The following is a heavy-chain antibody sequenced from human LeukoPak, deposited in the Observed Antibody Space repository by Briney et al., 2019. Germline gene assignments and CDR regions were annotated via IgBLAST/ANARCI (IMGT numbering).Heavy chain of an antibody. CDR1: GYTFTSYG. CDR3: AGTMVTAGHSYFDY. J-gene: IGHJ4*02. CDR2: ISAYNGNT. V-gene: IGHV1-18*01. D-gene: IGHD3-10*01. Sequence: ASVKVSCKASGYTFTSYGISWVRQAPGQGLEWMGWISAYNGNTNYAQKLQGRVSMTTDTSTSTVYMELRSLRSDDTAVYYCAGTMVTAGHSYFDYWGQGTLVTVSS.